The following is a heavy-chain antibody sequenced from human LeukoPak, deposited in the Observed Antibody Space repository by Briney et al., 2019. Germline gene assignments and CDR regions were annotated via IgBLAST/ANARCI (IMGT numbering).Heavy chain of an antibody. J-gene: IGHJ3*02. D-gene: IGHD3-22*01. Sequence: GGSLRLSGAASGFTFSSYSMNWVRQAPGKGLEWVSSISSSSSYIYYADSVKGRFTISRDNAKNSLYLQMNSLRAEDTAVYYCAREKDSRNGVGGIGAFDIWGQGTMVTVSS. CDR3: AREKDSRNGVGGIGAFDI. CDR2: ISSSSSYI. CDR1: GFTFSSYS. V-gene: IGHV3-21*01.